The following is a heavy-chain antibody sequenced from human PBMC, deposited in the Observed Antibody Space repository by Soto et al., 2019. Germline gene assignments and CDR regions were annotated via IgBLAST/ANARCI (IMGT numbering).Heavy chain of an antibody. Sequence: GGSLRLSCAGSGFTVSSNYMSWVRQAPGKGLEWVSLIYSADNTYYADSVKGRFTISRDNSKNTLYLQMNSLRGEDTAVYYCASALMVRGLIRGYYSYGMDVWGQGTTVTVSS. CDR2: IYSADNT. J-gene: IGHJ6*02. CDR1: GFTVSSNY. D-gene: IGHD3-10*01. CDR3: ASALMVRGLIRGYYSYGMDV. V-gene: IGHV3-53*01.